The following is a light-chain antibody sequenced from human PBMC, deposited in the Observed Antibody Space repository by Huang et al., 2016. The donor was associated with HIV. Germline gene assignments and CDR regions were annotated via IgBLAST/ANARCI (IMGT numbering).Light chain of an antibody. CDR3: QQYGTSSYT. V-gene: IGKV3D-20*01. J-gene: IGKJ2*01. CDR1: HSVANSY. CDR2: EAS. Sequence: EIVLTQSPATLSLSPGERATLSCGARHSVANSYLAWFQQRPGLAPRLLIYEASGRATGIPDRFSGSGSGTDCTLTISRLEPEECAVYYGQQYGTSSYTFGQGTKLE.